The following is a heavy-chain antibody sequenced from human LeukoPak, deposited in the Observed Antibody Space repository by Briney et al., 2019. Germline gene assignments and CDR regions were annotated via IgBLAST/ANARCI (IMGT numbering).Heavy chain of an antibody. V-gene: IGHV3-21*01. Sequence: GGSLRLSCAASGFTFSIYSMNWVRQAPGKGLEWVSSISSSSGYINYADSVKGRFTVSRDNAKNSLYLQMNSLRAEDTAVYYCARDSGYCSSTGCYVHYFDYWGQGTLVTVSS. D-gene: IGHD2-2*01. CDR1: GFTFSIYS. CDR3: ARDSGYCSSTGCYVHYFDY. CDR2: ISSSSGYI. J-gene: IGHJ4*02.